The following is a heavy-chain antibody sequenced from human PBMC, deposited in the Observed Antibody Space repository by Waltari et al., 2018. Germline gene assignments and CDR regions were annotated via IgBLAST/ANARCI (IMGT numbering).Heavy chain of an antibody. V-gene: IGHV3-21*01. CDR2: ISSSSSYI. Sequence: EVQLVESGGGLVKPGGSLRLSCAASGFTFSSYSMNWVHQAPGKGLEWVSSISSSSSYIYYADSVKGRFTISRDNAKNSLYLQMNSLRAEDTAVYYCARDPPYYYDSSLLDYWGQGTLVTVSS. J-gene: IGHJ4*02. CDR3: ARDPPYYYDSSLLDY. CDR1: GFTFSSYS. D-gene: IGHD3-22*01.